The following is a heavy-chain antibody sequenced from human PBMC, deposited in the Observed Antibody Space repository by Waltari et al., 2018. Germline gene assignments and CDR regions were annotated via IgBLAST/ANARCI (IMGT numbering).Heavy chain of an antibody. CDR3: ARASRSGVTIFGVVTRFDY. J-gene: IGHJ4*02. D-gene: IGHD3-3*01. Sequence: QVQLQQWGAGLLKPSETLSLTCAVYGGSFSGYYWSWIRQPPGKGLEWIGEINHSGSTNYNPSLKSRVTISVDTSKNQFSLKLSSVTAADTAVYYCARASRSGVTIFGVVTRFDYWGQGTLVTVSS. CDR2: INHSGST. V-gene: IGHV4-34*01. CDR1: GGSFSGYY.